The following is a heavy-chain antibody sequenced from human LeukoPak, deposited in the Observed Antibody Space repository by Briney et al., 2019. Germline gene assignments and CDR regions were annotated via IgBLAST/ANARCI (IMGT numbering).Heavy chain of an antibody. D-gene: IGHD1-26*01. CDR2: INPNNGVT. Sequence: GASVKVSCKASGYTFTGYYLHWVRQAPGQGLEWMGWINPNNGVTNYAQNFQGRVTMTRDTSISTAYMELSSLRSDDTAVFCCAREGGTYAFDYWGQGTLVTVSS. CDR1: GYTFTGYY. CDR3: AREGGTYAFDY. J-gene: IGHJ4*02. V-gene: IGHV1-2*02.